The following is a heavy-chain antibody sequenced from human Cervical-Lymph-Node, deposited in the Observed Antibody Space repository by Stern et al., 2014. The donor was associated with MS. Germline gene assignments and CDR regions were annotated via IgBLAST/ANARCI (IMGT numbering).Heavy chain of an antibody. CDR3: ALYSSSAAASFDF. D-gene: IGHD6-6*01. CDR2: IIPIFGTT. J-gene: IGHJ4*02. CDR1: GGTFSNFA. Sequence: QLVQSGAEVKKPGSSVKVSCKASGGTFSNFAIAWVRQAPGQGLEWMGGIIPIFGTTNNAQKFQGRVTFTADESTNTGYMELSNLRSEDTAVYYCALYSSSAAASFDFWGQGTLVTVSS. V-gene: IGHV1-69*01.